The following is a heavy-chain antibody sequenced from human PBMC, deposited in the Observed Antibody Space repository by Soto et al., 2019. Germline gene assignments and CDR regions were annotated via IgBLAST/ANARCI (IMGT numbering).Heavy chain of an antibody. J-gene: IGHJ6*02. Sequence: QVQLVQSGAEVKKPGASVKVSCKASGYTFTSYGISWVRQAPGQGLEWMGWISAYNGNTNYAQKLQGRVTMTTDTSTSKSYMELRSLSSDDMAVYYCARERACVPSHYHGMDVWGQGTTVTVSS. V-gene: IGHV1-18*03. CDR2: ISAYNGNT. D-gene: IGHD6-6*01. CDR3: ARERACVPSHYHGMDV. CDR1: GYTFTSYG.